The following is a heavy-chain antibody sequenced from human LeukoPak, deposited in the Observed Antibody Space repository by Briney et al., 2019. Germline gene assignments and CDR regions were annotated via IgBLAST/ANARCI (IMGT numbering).Heavy chain of an antibody. D-gene: IGHD2-2*02. CDR3: ARGCSSTSCYIR. J-gene: IGHJ4*02. CDR2: INPNSGGT. Sequence: ASVKVSCKASGYTFTGYYMHWVRQAPGQGLEWMGWINPNSGGTNYAQKFQGRVTMIRDTSISTAYMELSRLRSDVTAVYYCARGCSSTSCYIRWGQGTQVTVSS. CDR1: GYTFTGYY. V-gene: IGHV1-2*02.